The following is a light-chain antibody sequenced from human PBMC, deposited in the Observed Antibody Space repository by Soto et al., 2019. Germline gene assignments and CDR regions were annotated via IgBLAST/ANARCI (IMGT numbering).Light chain of an antibody. J-gene: IGKJ1*01. V-gene: IGKV1-5*03. CDR2: KAS. Sequence: IQNTQSPSKLSGSVGDRVTITCRASQTISSWLAWYQQKPGKAPKLMIYKASTLKSGVPSRFSGSGSGTDFTLTIISLQAEDVAIYYCQQVYSLPWTFGQGTKVDIK. CDR1: QTISSW. CDR3: QQVYSLPWT.